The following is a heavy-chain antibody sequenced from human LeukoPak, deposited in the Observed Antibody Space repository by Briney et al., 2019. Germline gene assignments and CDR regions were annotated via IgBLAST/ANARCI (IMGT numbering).Heavy chain of an antibody. Sequence: GGSLRLSCAASGFKFSSYSMNWVRQAPGKGLEWVSCISTSSSYIYYADSVKGRFTISRDNAKSSLYLQMNNLRAEDTAVYYCARDPYSGHYGNDYYYYMDVWGKGTTVTISS. J-gene: IGHJ6*03. CDR1: GFKFSSYS. CDR3: ARDPYSGHYGNDYYYYMDV. V-gene: IGHV3-21*01. CDR2: ISTSSSYI. D-gene: IGHD5-12*01.